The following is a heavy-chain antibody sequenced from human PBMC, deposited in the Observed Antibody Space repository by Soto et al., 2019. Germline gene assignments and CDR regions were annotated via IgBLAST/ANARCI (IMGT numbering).Heavy chain of an antibody. CDR2: IYYSGST. CDR1: DGSISSGGYY. V-gene: IGHV4-31*09. Sequence: SETLSLTCTVSDGSISSGGYYWSWIRQHPGKGLEWIGYIYYSGSTYYNPSLKSRVTISVDKSKNQFSLKLSSVTAADTAVYYCATTRAGYYDSSGWIDYWGQGTLVTVSS. J-gene: IGHJ4*02. CDR3: ATTRAGYYDSSGWIDY. D-gene: IGHD3-22*01.